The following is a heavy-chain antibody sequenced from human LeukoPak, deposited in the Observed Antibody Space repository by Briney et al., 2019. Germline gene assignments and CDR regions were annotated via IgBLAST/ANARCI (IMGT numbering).Heavy chain of an antibody. J-gene: IGHJ3*02. CDR1: GFTFSDYY. CDR2: ISSSGGTI. V-gene: IGHV3-11*04. CDR3: AGYSSGWFGAFHI. D-gene: IGHD6-19*01. Sequence: GGSLRLSCAASGFTFSDYYMNWIRQAPGKGLEWISYISSSGGTIYYADSVKGRFTISRDNAKSSLYLQMSSLRAEDTAVYYCAGYSSGWFGAFHIWGQGTMVTVSS.